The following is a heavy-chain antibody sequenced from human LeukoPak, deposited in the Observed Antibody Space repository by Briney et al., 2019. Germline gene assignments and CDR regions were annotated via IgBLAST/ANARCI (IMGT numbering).Heavy chain of an antibody. Sequence: GGSLRLSCAASGFTFNNYWMTWVRQAPGKGLEWVANINQDGSESYYVASMKGRFTISRDNAKNSLYLQMNSLRDEDTAIYHCATVWYHVFDIWGQGTMVTVSS. CDR3: ATVWYHVFDI. V-gene: IGHV3-7*03. J-gene: IGHJ3*02. CDR1: GFTFNNYW. D-gene: IGHD6-13*01. CDR2: INQDGSES.